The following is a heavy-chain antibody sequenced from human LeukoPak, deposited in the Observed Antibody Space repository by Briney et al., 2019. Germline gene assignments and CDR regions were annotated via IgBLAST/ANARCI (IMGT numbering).Heavy chain of an antibody. CDR1: GYTFTGYY. CDR2: INPNSGGT. J-gene: IGHJ4*02. D-gene: IGHD2-2*01. V-gene: IGHV1-2*02. Sequence: ASVKVSCKASGYTFTGYYMHWVRQAPGQGLEWMGWINPNSGGTNYAQKFQGRVTMTRDTSISTAYMELSRLRSDDTAAYYCARIVPAALSYYFDYWGQGTLVTVSS. CDR3: ARIVPAALSYYFDY.